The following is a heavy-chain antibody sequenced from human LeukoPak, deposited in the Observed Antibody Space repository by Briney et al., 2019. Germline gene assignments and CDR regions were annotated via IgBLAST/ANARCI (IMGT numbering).Heavy chain of an antibody. D-gene: IGHD1-14*01. CDR1: GFTFSSYW. Sequence: GGSLRLSCAASGFTFSSYWMHWVRQAPGKGLVWVSRINRDGSVTNYADSVKGRFTISRDNSKNTMYLQMNSLKGEDTAVYYCARRSNPPGRIDHWGQGTLVTVSS. CDR2: INRDGSVT. V-gene: IGHV3-74*01. J-gene: IGHJ4*02. CDR3: ARRSNPPGRIDH.